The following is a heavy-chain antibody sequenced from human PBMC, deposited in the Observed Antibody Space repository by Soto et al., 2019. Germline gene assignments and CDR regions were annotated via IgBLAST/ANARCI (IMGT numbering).Heavy chain of an antibody. D-gene: IGHD3-22*01. CDR1: GGTFSIYA. Sequence: ASVKVSCKASGGTFSIYAISWVLRSRLQGLEWMGWINPNSGGTKSAQKFQGRVTMTRDTSISTANMELSRLRSDDTAVYYCARRKGDYYDSSGYHYYFDYWGQGTLVTVSS. CDR2: INPNSGGT. J-gene: IGHJ4*02. V-gene: IGHV1-2*02. CDR3: ARRKGDYYDSSGYHYYFDY.